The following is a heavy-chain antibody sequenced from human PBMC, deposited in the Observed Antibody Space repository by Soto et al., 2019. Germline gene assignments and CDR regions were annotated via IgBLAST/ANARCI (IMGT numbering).Heavy chain of an antibody. J-gene: IGHJ4*02. Sequence: QVQLVESGGGVVQPGRSLRLSCAASGFTFSSYGMHWVRQAPGKGLEWVAVISYDGSNKYYADSVKGRFTISRDNSKNTLYLQMHSLRAEDTAVYYCAKGRRYSNAGIFDYWGQGTLVTVSS. CDR3: AKGRRYSNAGIFDY. CDR1: GFTFSSYG. V-gene: IGHV3-30*18. CDR2: ISYDGSNK. D-gene: IGHD4-4*01.